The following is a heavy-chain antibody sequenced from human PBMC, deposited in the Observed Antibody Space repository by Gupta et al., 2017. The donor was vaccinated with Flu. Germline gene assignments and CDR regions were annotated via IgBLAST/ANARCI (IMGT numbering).Heavy chain of an antibody. CDR3: ARDPKYGGNYYFDD. CDR2: IIPTFGIT. CDR1: GDTFNSYG. J-gene: IGHJ4*02. Sequence: QVQLVQSGAEVKKPGSSVNVSCKVSGDTFNSYGITWVRQAPGQGLEWVGMIIPTFGITNYARKYQGRVTISADKSTSTAYMELSSLRTEDTALYYCARDPKYGGNYYFDDWGQGTLVTVSS. V-gene: IGHV1-69*09. D-gene: IGHD3-16*01.